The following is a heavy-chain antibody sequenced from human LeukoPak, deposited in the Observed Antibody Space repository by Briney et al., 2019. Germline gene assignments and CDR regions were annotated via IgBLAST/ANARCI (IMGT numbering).Heavy chain of an antibody. D-gene: IGHD2-2*01. CDR2: IYHSGRT. Sequence: SETLSLTCTVSAYSISSGYYWGWIRQPPGKGLEWIGSIYHSGRTYYNPPLKSRVTISVDTSKNQFSLKLRSVTAADTALYYCAIHYTEDIVVGPAASPETRNNWFDPWGQGTLVTVSS. CDR3: AIHYTEDIVVGPAASPETRNNWFDP. CDR1: AYSISSGYY. J-gene: IGHJ5*02. V-gene: IGHV4-38-2*02.